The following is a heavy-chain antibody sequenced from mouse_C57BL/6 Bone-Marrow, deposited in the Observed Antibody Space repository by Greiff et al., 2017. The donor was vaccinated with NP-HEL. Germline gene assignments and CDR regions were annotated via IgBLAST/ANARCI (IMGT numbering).Heavy chain of an antibody. V-gene: IGHV3-6*01. CDR2: ISYDGSN. CDR3: ARDLPEGFAY. J-gene: IGHJ3*01. Sequence: EVKLQESGPGLVKPSQSLSLTCSVTGYSITSGYYWNWIRQFPGNKLEWMGYISYDGSNNYNPSLKNRISITRDTSKNQFFLKLNSVTTEDTATYYCARDLPEGFAYWGQGTLVTVSA. CDR1: GYSITSGYY.